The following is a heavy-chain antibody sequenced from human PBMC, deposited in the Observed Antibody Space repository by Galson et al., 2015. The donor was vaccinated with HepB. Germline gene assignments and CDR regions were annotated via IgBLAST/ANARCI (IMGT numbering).Heavy chain of an antibody. CDR3: VRDTYSDFWRRPGEYYFDY. Sequence: SLRLSCAVSGFIFTSFAMHWVRQAPGKGLEWLAVTSFDGNNKYYADSVKGRFTISRDNSKNTLHLQMSSLRAEDTAVYYCVRDTYSDFWRRPGEYYFDYWGQGTLVTVSS. D-gene: IGHD3-3*01. J-gene: IGHJ4*02. CDR2: TSFDGNNK. CDR1: GFIFTSFA. V-gene: IGHV3-30-3*01.